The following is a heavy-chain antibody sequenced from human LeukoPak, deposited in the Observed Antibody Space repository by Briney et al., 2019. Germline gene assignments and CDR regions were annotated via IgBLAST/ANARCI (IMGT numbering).Heavy chain of an antibody. CDR2: IGTAGDP. V-gene: IGHV3-13*05. CDR3: ARGAGRYCSSTSCYPDAFDI. Sequence: PGGSLRLSCAASGFTFSSYDMHWVRQATGKGVEWVSAIGTAGDPYYPGCVKGRFTISRENAKNSLYLQMNSLRAGDTAVYYRARGAGRYCSSTSCYPDAFDIWGQGTMVTVSS. CDR1: GFTFSSYD. D-gene: IGHD2-2*01. J-gene: IGHJ3*02.